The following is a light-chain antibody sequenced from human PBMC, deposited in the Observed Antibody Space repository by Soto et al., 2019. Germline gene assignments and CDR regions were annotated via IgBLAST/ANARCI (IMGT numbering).Light chain of an antibody. CDR2: GAS. CDR1: QSVSSN. V-gene: IGKV3-15*01. CDR3: QQYNNWPMYA. J-gene: IGKJ2*01. Sequence: VMTQSPATLSVSPGERATLSCGASQSVSSNFAWYLQKPGQAPRLLIYGASTRATGIPARIGGSASGTEFTLTISSLQSEDFAVHYCQQYNNWPMYACDQGTKVDIK.